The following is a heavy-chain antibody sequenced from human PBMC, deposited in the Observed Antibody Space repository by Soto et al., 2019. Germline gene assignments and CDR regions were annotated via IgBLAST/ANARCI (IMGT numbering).Heavy chain of an antibody. CDR3: VGGYNGRLDY. CDR2: ILPILDVA. CDR1: GGTFSTYT. V-gene: IGHV1-69*02. D-gene: IGHD5-12*01. J-gene: IGHJ4*02. Sequence: QVQLVQSGAEVKKPGSSVKVSCKASGGTFSTYTIARVRQAPGQGLEWMGLILPILDVANYAQKFQGRVTLTADKSTTTAYMELFSLRSDDTAVYYCVGGYNGRLDYWGQGTLVTVSS.